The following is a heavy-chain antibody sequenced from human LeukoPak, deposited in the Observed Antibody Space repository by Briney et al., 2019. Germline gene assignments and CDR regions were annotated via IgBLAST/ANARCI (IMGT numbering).Heavy chain of an antibody. CDR1: GFTFSSYA. V-gene: IGHV3-64*01. CDR3: ARDGTAADNAFDI. J-gene: IGHJ3*02. D-gene: IGHD6-13*01. CDR2: ISSNGGST. Sequence: PGGSLRLSCAASGFTFSSYAMHWVRQAPGKGLEYVSAISSNGGSTYYANSVKGRFTISRDNSKNTLYLQMGSLRAEDMAVYYCARDGTAADNAFDIWGQGTMVTVSS.